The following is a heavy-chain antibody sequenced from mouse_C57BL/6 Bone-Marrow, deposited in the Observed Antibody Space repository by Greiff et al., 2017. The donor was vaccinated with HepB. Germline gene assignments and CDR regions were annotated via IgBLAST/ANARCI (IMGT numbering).Heavy chain of an antibody. V-gene: IGHV1-81*01. J-gene: IGHJ1*03. CDR2: IYPRSGNT. D-gene: IGHD2-1*01. Sequence: VQRGGAELARPGASVKLSCKASGYTFTSYGISWVKQRTGQGLEWIGEIYPRSGNTYYNEKFKGKATLTADKSSSTAYMELRSLTSEDSAVYFCARGGPYGNYWYFDVWGTGTTVTVSS. CDR1: GYTFTSYG. CDR3: ARGGPYGNYWYFDV.